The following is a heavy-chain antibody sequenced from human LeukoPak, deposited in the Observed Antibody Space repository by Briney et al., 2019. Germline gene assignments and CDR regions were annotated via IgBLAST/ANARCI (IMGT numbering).Heavy chain of an antibody. CDR2: IKQDGSEK. CDR3: ARYSSPIDAFDI. D-gene: IGHD6-13*01. J-gene: IGHJ3*02. Sequence: PGGSLRLSCAASGFTFNSYWMNWVRQAPGKGLEWVANIKQDGSEKYYVDSVKGRFTISRDNAKNSLYLQMNSLRAEDTAVYYCARYSSPIDAFDIWGQGTMVTVSS. CDR1: GFTFNSYW. V-gene: IGHV3-7*01.